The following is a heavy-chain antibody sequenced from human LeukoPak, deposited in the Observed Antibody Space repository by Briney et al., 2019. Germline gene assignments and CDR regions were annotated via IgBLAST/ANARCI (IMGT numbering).Heavy chain of an antibody. CDR3: AKVRTGSSFPNYYYYGMDV. CDR1: GFTFSSFG. Sequence: GGSLRLSCAASGFTFSSFGMHWVRQAPGKGLEWVAVISYDGSNKYYADSVKGRSTISRDNSKNTLSLQMNSLRAEDTAVYYCAKVRTGSSFPNYYYYGMDVWGQGTTVTVSS. V-gene: IGHV3-30*18. CDR2: ISYDGSNK. D-gene: IGHD6-6*01. J-gene: IGHJ6*02.